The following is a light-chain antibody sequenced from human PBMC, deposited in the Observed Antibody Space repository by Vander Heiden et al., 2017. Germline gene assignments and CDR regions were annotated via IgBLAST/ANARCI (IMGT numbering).Light chain of an antibody. J-gene: IGKJ1*01. CDR2: GAS. Sequence: EIVMTQSQATLPESPGERATLPCRASQSVSSNLTWYQQKPGQAPRLLIYGASTRATGIPSRFSGSGSGTEFTLTISSLQSEDFAVYYCQQYNNSPRTFGQGTKVEIK. V-gene: IGKV3-15*01. CDR1: QSVSSN. CDR3: QQYNNSPRT.